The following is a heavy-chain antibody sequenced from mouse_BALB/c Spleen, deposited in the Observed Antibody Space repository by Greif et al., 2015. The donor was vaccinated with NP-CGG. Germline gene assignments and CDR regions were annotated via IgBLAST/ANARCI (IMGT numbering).Heavy chain of an antibody. CDR2: IYPGNVNT. CDR1: GYTFTSYY. CDR3: ATHYYRYDNPYYYAMDY. V-gene: IGHV1S56*01. Sequence: QVQLQQSGPELVKPGASVRISCKASGYTFTSYYIHWVKQRPGQGLEWIGWIYPGNVNTKYNEKFKGKATLTADKSSSTAYMQLSSLTSEDSAVYFCATHYYRYDNPYYYAMDYWGQGTSVTVSS. J-gene: IGHJ4*01. D-gene: IGHD2-14*01.